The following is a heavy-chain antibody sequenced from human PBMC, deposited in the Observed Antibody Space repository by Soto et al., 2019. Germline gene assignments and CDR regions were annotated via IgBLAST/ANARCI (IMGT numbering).Heavy chain of an antibody. V-gene: IGHV4-4*07. CDR3: AREDVRGYDFWSGYYSVNWFDP. Sequence: SETLSLTCTVSGGSISSYYWSWIRQPAGKGLEWIGRIYTSGSTNYNPSLKSRVTMSVDTSKNQFSLKLSSVTAADTAVYYCAREDVRGYDFWSGYYSVNWFDPWCQGTLVTVSS. J-gene: IGHJ5*02. D-gene: IGHD3-3*01. CDR2: IYTSGST. CDR1: GGSISSYY.